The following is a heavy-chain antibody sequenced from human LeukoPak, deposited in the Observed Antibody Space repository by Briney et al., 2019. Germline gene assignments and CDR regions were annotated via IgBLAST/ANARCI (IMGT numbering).Heavy chain of an antibody. J-gene: IGHJ2*01. V-gene: IGHV1-18*04. CDR2: ISGYNGNT. CDR3: ARVSTNSRVGGYDPQWYFDL. CDR1: GYTFINYG. Sequence: GASVKVSFKASGYTFINYGFTWVRQAPGQGLEWMGWISGYNGNTNYLQKFQGRVTMTTDTSTNTVYMELRNLSSDDTAVYYCARVSTNSRVGGYDPQWYFDLWGRGTLVTVSS. D-gene: IGHD5-12*01.